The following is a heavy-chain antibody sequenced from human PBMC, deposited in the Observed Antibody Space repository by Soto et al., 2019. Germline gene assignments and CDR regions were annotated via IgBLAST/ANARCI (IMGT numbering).Heavy chain of an antibody. Sequence: QVQLVQSGAEVKKPGASVKVSCKASGYTFTSYDINWVRQATGQGLEWMGWMNPNSGNTAYAQKFLGRVTITRNTSISPADIELSSLRYESTAVYYCARERTRGFDPWCQGTLVTFSS. CDR3: ARERTRGFDP. CDR2: MNPNSGNT. J-gene: IGHJ5*02. CDR1: GYTFTSYD. V-gene: IGHV1-8*01.